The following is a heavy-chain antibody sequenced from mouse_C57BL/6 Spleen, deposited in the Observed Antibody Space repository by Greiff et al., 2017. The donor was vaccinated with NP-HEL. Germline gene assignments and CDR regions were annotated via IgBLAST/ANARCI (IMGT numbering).Heavy chain of an antibody. J-gene: IGHJ4*01. V-gene: IGHV1-82*01. D-gene: IGHD2-5*01. Sequence: VKLQQSGPELVKPGASVKISCKASGYAFSSSWMNWVKQRPGKGLEWIGRIYPGDGDTNYNGKFKGKATLTADKSSSTAYMQLSSLTSEDSAVYFCARETSYYSNHGGYYAMDYWGQGTSVTVSS. CDR2: IYPGDGDT. CDR3: ARETSYYSNHGGYYAMDY. CDR1: GYAFSSSW.